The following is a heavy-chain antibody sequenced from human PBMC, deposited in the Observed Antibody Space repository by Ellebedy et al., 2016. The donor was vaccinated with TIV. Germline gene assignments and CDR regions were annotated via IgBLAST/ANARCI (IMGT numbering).Heavy chain of an antibody. CDR1: GYTFTSYG. J-gene: IGHJ6*02. Sequence: AASVKVSCKASGYTFTSYGISWVRQAPGQGLEWMGWISAYNGNTNYAQKLQGRVTMTTDTSTSTAYMELRSLRSDDTAVYYCARDNLWFGEFYGMDVWGQGTTVTVSS. D-gene: IGHD3-10*01. CDR2: ISAYNGNT. V-gene: IGHV1-18*01. CDR3: ARDNLWFGEFYGMDV.